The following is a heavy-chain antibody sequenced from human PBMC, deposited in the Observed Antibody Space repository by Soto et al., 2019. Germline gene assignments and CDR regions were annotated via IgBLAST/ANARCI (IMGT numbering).Heavy chain of an antibody. D-gene: IGHD2-15*01. CDR3: TTRPGPVDCSGGSCYSVDY. Sequence: GGSLRLSCAASGFTFSTSAIHWVRQAPGNGLKWVSAISGSGGSTYYADSVKGRFTISRDNSKNTLYLQMNSLKTEDTAVYYCTTRPGPVDCSGGSCYSVDYWGQGTLVTVSS. CDR1: GFTFSTSA. J-gene: IGHJ4*02. CDR2: ISGSGGST. V-gene: IGHV3-23*01.